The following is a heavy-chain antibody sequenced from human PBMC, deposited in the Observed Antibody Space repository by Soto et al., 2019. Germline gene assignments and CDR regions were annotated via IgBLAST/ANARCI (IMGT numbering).Heavy chain of an antibody. V-gene: IGHV3-30*03. D-gene: IGHD2-21*02. CDR1: GFTFSSYG. CDR3: ASDFGRAHCGGDCPPDY. Sequence: GGSLRLSCAASGFTFSSYGMHWVRQAPGKGLEWVAVISYDGSNKYYADSVKGRFTISRDNSKNTLYLQMNSLSAEDTAVYYCASDFGRAHCGGDCPPDYWGQGTRVTVSS. J-gene: IGHJ4*02. CDR2: ISYDGSNK.